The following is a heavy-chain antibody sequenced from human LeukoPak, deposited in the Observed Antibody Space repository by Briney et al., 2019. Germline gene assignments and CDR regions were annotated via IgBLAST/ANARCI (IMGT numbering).Heavy chain of an antibody. CDR1: GFTFSSTW. Sequence: GGSLRLSCAASGFTFSSTWMHWFRQAPGKGPVWVSRIHSDGSSTIYADSVKGRFTISRDNARNTLYLQMNSLRAEDTAVYYCARDFMYNNRCTGCWGQGTLVTVSS. D-gene: IGHD1-14*01. CDR2: IHSDGSST. J-gene: IGHJ4*02. CDR3: ARDFMYNNRCTGC. V-gene: IGHV3-74*01.